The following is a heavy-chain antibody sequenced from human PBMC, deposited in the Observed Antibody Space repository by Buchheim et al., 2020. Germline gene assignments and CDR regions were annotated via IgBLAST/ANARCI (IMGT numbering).Heavy chain of an antibody. V-gene: IGHV4-31*03. CDR1: GGSIDSSPYY. CDR3: ARVSEYTTGYGGFDY. D-gene: IGHD4-23*01. Sequence: QVQLQESGPGLVKPSQTLSLTCTVSGGSIDSSPYYWSWIRQHPGKGLEWIGYISYRGSTTSNPSLKSRITISLDTSENQFSLRLSSVTAADTAVYHCARVSEYTTGYGGFDYWGQGTL. CDR2: ISYRGST. J-gene: IGHJ4*02.